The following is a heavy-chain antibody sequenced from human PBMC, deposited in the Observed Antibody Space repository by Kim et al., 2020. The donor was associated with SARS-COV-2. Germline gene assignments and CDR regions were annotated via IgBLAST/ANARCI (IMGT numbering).Heavy chain of an antibody. D-gene: IGHD3-22*01. CDR2: IYWDDDK. Sequence: SGPTLVNPTQTLTLTCTFSGFSLSTSGVGVGWIRQPPGKALEWLALIYWDDDKRYSPSLKSRLTITKDTSKNQVVLTMTNMDPVDTATYYCAHRLPTYYYDSSGYPLNFDIWGQGTMVTVSS. V-gene: IGHV2-5*02. CDR3: AHRLPTYYYDSSGYPLNFDI. CDR1: GFSLSTSGVG. J-gene: IGHJ3*02.